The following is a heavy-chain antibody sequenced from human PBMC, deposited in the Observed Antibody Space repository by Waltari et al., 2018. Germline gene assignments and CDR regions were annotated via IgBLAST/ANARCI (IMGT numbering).Heavy chain of an antibody. Sequence: EVQLVQSGAEVKKPGESLRISGKGAGYSFTSFWITWVRQMPGKGLEWMGRMDPSDSDIDYSPSFQGHVTISVDNSIPPAYLQWNSLKASDTAMYYCARHFVGNSPEFDYWGQGTLVTVSS. CDR3: ARHFVGNSPEFDY. CDR1: GYSFTSFW. CDR2: MDPSDSDI. J-gene: IGHJ4*02. V-gene: IGHV5-10-1*03. D-gene: IGHD3-3*02.